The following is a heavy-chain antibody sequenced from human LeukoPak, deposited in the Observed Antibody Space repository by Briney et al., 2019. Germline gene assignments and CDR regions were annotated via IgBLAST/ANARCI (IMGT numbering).Heavy chain of an antibody. CDR2: ISYDGSNK. J-gene: IGHJ4*02. CDR3: AKGGWFGELPYYHFDY. Sequence: GRSLRLSCAASGFTFSSYGMHWVRQAPGKGLEWVAVISYDGSNKYYADSVKGRFTISRDNSKNTLYLQMNSLGAEDTAVYYCAKGGWFGELPYYHFDYWGQGTLVTVSS. CDR1: GFTFSSYG. D-gene: IGHD3-10*01. V-gene: IGHV3-30*18.